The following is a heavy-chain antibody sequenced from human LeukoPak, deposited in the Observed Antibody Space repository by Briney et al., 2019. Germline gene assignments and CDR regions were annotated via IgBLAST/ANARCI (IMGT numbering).Heavy chain of an antibody. D-gene: IGHD6-13*01. J-gene: IGHJ4*02. CDR1: NGSISSSSYY. CDR2: IYYSGST. V-gene: IGHV4-39*07. Sequence: SETLSLTCTVSNGSISSSSYYWGWIRQPPGKGLEWIGTIYYSGSTYYNPSLKSRVTISVNTSKNQLSLRLYSVTAADTAVYYCARAPNTWYEGYFDYWGQGILVTVSS. CDR3: ARAPNTWYEGYFDY.